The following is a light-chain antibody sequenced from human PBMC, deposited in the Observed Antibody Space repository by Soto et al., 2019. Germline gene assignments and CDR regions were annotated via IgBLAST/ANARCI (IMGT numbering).Light chain of an antibody. Sequence: DFQLTQSPSTLSASVGDRVTITCRASQSISNWLVWYQQKPGKAPKFLIYDASILEGGVPSRFSGSGYGTEFTLTIGSLQPDEFATYYCQQYNRYSVHFGGGTKVEMK. V-gene: IGKV1-5*03. CDR2: DAS. CDR1: QSISNW. CDR3: QQYNRYSVH. J-gene: IGKJ4*01.